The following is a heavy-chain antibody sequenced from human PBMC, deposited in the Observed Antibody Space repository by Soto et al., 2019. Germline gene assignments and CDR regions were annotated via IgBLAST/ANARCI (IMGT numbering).Heavy chain of an antibody. CDR1: GYTFTSYG. Sequence: QVQLVQSGAEVKKPGASVKVSCKASGYTFTSYGISWVRQAPGQGLEWMGWISAYNGNTNYAQKLQGRVTMTTDTSTSTAYMELRSLRSDDTAVYYCARDRGHYYDSSGYYSPSPRYYFDYWGQGTLVTVSS. V-gene: IGHV1-18*01. D-gene: IGHD3-22*01. CDR2: ISAYNGNT. J-gene: IGHJ4*02. CDR3: ARDRGHYYDSSGYYSPSPRYYFDY.